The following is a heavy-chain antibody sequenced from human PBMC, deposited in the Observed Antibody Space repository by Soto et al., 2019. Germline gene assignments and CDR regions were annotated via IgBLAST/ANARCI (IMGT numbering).Heavy chain of an antibody. D-gene: IGHD4-17*01. CDR2: IINSGATT. V-gene: IGHV3-23*01. J-gene: IGHJ4*02. CDR3: AKDWPGTSSVTSDF. CDR1: GFDFSTYA. Sequence: EVHLLESGGTLVQPGGSLRLSCAASGFDFSTYAMTWVRQAPGKGLEWVSAIINSGATTYYADSVKGRFTISRDNSRNTLYLPMNSLRADDTAMYYCAKDWPGTSSVTSDFWGQGTLVTVSS.